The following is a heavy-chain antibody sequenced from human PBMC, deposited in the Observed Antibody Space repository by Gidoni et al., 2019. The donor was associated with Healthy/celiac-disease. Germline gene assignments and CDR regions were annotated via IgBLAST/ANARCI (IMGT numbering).Heavy chain of an antibody. J-gene: IGHJ4*02. CDR2: IYYSGST. CDR1: GGSISSSNYY. D-gene: IGHD3-10*01. V-gene: IGHV4-39*01. CDR3: ARVAGITMVRGVMGSFDY. Sequence: QLQLQESGPGLLKPSETLSLTCTVSGGSISSSNYYWGWIRQPPGKGLEWIGSIYYSGSTYYNPSLKRRVTISGDTSKNQFSLKLSSVTAADTAVYYCARVAGITMVRGVMGSFDYWGQGTLVTVSS.